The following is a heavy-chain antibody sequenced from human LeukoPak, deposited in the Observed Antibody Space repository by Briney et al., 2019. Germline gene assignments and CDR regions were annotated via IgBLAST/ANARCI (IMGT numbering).Heavy chain of an antibody. CDR1: GYSLTNYW. J-gene: IGHJ4*02. CDR3: ARRVGAAADFDY. D-gene: IGHD6-13*01. Sequence: GESLKISCKGSGYSLTNYWITWVRQMPGKGLEWMGRIDPSESYTKYSPSFQGHVTISSDKSISTAYLQWSSLKASDTAMYYCARRVGAAADFDYWGQGTLVTVSS. V-gene: IGHV5-10-1*01. CDR2: IDPSESYT.